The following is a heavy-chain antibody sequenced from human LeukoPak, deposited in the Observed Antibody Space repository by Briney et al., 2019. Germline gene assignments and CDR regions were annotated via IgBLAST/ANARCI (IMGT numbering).Heavy chain of an antibody. CDR3: ARGFHYDILTGYGARSPNSAFDI. Sequence: SETLSLTCTVSGGSINNYYWSWIRQPPGKGLEWIGYIYYSGSTNYNPSLKSRVTISVDTSKNQFSLKLSSVTAADTAVYYCARGFHYDILTGYGARSPNSAFDIWGQGTMVTVSS. J-gene: IGHJ3*02. CDR1: GGSINNYY. D-gene: IGHD3-9*01. CDR2: IYYSGST. V-gene: IGHV4-59*01.